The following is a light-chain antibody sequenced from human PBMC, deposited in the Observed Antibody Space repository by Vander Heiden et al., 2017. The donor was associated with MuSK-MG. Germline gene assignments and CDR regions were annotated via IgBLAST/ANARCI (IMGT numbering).Light chain of an antibody. CDR3: QQYYSTPWT. CDR1: QGISNS. J-gene: IGKJ1*01. V-gene: IGKV1-NL1*01. CDR2: AAS. Sequence: DIQMTQSPSTLSASVGDRVTITCRASQGISNSFAWYQQKPGKAPRLLLEAASRLDSGIPSKLSGSGSGTDYTLTFSGLQPDDFATYYCQQYYSTPWTFGQGTKVEIK.